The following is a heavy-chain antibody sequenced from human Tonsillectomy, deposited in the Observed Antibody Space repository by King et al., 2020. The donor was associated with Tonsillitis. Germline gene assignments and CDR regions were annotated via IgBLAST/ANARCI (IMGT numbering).Heavy chain of an antibody. Sequence: QLQESGPGLVKPSETLSLTCTVSGGSVSSGSYYWSWIRQPPGKGLEWIGCIYYSGSTNNNPSLKSRVSTSIDTSKNQFSLKLRSVTAADTAVYYCARGSAVVKNGMDVWGQGTTVTVSS. J-gene: IGHJ6*02. V-gene: IGHV4-61*01. D-gene: IGHD4-23*01. CDR1: GGSVSSGSYY. CDR3: ARGSAVVKNGMDV. CDR2: IYYSGST.